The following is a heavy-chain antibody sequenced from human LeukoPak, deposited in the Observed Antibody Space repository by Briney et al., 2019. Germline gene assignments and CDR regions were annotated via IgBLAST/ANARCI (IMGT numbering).Heavy chain of an antibody. CDR2: ISSSGSTI. CDR3: ARDYLPGIAAAGSTGEFDY. CDR1: GFTFSDYY. D-gene: IGHD6-13*01. Sequence: GGSLRLSCAASGFTFSDYYMSWIRHAPGKGLEGVSYISSSGSTIYYADSVKGRFTISRDNAKNSLYLQMNSLRAEDTAVYYCARDYLPGIAAAGSTGEFDYWGQGTLVTVSS. V-gene: IGHV3-11*04. J-gene: IGHJ4*02.